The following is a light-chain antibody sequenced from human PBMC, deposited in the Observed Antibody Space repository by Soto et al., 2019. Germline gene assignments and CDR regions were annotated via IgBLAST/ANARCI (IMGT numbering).Light chain of an antibody. Sequence: QSVLTQPPSVSGAPGQRVTISCTGSSSSIGAGFDVHWYQQLPGTAPKLLIYGNSNRPSGVPDRFSGSKSGTSASLAITGLQAEDEADYYCQSYDSSLSGSVVFGGGTQLTVL. CDR1: SSSIGAGFD. CDR3: QSYDSSLSGSVV. CDR2: GNS. V-gene: IGLV1-40*01. J-gene: IGLJ2*01.